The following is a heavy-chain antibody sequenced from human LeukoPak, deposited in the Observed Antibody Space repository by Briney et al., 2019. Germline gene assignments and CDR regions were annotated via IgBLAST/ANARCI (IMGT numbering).Heavy chain of an antibody. CDR2: IYYSGST. CDR1: GGSFSGYY. V-gene: IGHV4-39*01. D-gene: IGHD3-22*01. Sequence: PSETLSLTCAVYGGSFSGYYWGWIRQPPGKGLEWIGSIYYSGSTYYNPSLKSRVTISVDTSKNQFSLKLSSVTAADTAVYYCARHKPENYYDSSGYYYTPGSAFDIWGQGTMVTVSS. CDR3: ARHKPENYYDSSGYYYTPGSAFDI. J-gene: IGHJ3*02.